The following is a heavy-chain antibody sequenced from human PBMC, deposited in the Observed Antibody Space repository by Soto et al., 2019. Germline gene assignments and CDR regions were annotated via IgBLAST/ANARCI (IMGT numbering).Heavy chain of an antibody. Sequence: GESLKISCNGSGYSFAGYWITWVRQKPGKGLEWMGRIDPSDSYTNYSPSFQGHVTISADKSISTAYLQWSSLKASDTAMYYCAVLGYCSSTSCPLYYYDMDVWGQGTTVTVSS. D-gene: IGHD2-2*01. CDR3: AVLGYCSSTSCPLYYYDMDV. V-gene: IGHV5-10-1*01. CDR1: GYSFAGYW. CDR2: IDPSDSYT. J-gene: IGHJ6*02.